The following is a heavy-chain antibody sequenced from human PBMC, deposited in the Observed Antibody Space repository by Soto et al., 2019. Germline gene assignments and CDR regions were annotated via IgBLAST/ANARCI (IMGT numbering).Heavy chain of an antibody. CDR2: TYFRSRWYN. D-gene: IGHD5-12*01. CDR1: GDSVSSNTAA. Sequence: SQSLSLTCAISGDSVSSNTAAWHWIRQSPSRGLEWLGRTYFRSRWYNDYAVSVKSRITINADTSKTQFSLHLNSVSPEDTTVYSLTRVLGSEYSNYYHYMAVWAKGT. CDR3: TRVLGSEYSNYYHYMAV. V-gene: IGHV6-1*01. J-gene: IGHJ6*03.